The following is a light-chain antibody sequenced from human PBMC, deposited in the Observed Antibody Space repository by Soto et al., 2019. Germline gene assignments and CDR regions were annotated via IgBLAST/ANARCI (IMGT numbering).Light chain of an antibody. CDR2: GAT. V-gene: IGKV3-20*01. Sequence: EIVLTQSPGTLSLSPGEEATLSCRASQSVDSNYLAWYQQKAGQTPRLIIYGATGRADGIPHRFSGSGFGTDFTLTISKVEPEDFAVYYCQQYDVSPPITFGQGTRLEIK. J-gene: IGKJ5*01. CDR3: QQYDVSPPIT. CDR1: QSVDSNY.